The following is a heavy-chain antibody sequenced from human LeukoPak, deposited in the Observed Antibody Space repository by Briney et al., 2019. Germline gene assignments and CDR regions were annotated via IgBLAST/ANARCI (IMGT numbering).Heavy chain of an antibody. CDR2: ISGSGGVT. Sequence: GGSLRLSCAASGFTFSRYAMSWVRQAPGKGLEWVSDISGSGGVTPYAGSVKGRLTISRDNAKNSLYLQMNSLRAEDTAVYYCARGAIVATMGAFDIWGQGTMVTVSS. D-gene: IGHD5-12*01. CDR1: GFTFSRYA. CDR3: ARGAIVATMGAFDI. J-gene: IGHJ3*02. V-gene: IGHV3-23*01.